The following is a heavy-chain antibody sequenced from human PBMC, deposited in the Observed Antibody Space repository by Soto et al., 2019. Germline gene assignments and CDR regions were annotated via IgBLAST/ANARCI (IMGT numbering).Heavy chain of an antibody. J-gene: IGHJ3*02. CDR1: GGTFSSYS. D-gene: IGHD3-22*01. CDR2: IIPIFGTA. V-gene: IGHV1-69*13. CDR3: ARTQEPYDSSGLDI. Sequence: SVKVSCKASGGTFSSYSISWVRQAPGQGLEWMGGIIPIFGTANYAQKFQGRVTITADESTSTAYMELSSLRSEDTAVYYCARTQEPYDSSGLDIWGQGTMVTVSS.